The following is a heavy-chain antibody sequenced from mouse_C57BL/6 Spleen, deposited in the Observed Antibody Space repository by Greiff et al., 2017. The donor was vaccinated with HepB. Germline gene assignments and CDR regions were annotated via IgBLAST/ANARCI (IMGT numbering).Heavy chain of an antibody. CDR1: GYTFTSYW. Sequence: QVQLQQPGAELVRPGTSVKLSCKASGYTFTSYWMHWVKQRPGQGLEWIGVIDPSDSYTNYNQKFKGKATLTVDTSSSTAYMQLSSLTSEDSAVYYCARTGDYDEAYWGQGTLVTVSA. D-gene: IGHD2-4*01. CDR2: IDPSDSYT. V-gene: IGHV1-59*01. J-gene: IGHJ3*01. CDR3: ARTGDYDEAY.